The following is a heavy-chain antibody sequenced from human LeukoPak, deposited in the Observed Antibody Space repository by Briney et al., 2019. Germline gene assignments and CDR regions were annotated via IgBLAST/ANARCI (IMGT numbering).Heavy chain of an antibody. CDR3: ARWEASPSRRWFSP. CDR2: MNPSNGDT. D-gene: IGHD1-26*01. Sequence: GASVKVSCKASAYPFTDYYVQWVRQAPGQGLIWMGWMNPSNGDTNYVQNFQGRVTMTRDTSRRTAYMELNSLRFDDTAVDYCARWEASPSRRWFSPWGQGTLVTVS. V-gene: IGHV1-2*02. CDR1: AYPFTDYY. J-gene: IGHJ5*02.